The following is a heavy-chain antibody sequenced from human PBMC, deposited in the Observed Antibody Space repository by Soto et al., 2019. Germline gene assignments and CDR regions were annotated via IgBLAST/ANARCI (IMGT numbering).Heavy chain of an antibody. CDR1: GFTVSSNY. Sequence: GGSLRLSCAASGFTVSSNYMSWVRQAPGKGLEWVSVIYSGGSTYYADSVKGRFTISRDNSKNTLYLQMNSLRAEDTAVYYCARDPLGLRSDYWGQGTLVTVSS. CDR2: IYSGGST. D-gene: IGHD4-17*01. CDR3: ARDPLGLRSDY. J-gene: IGHJ4*02. V-gene: IGHV3-66*01.